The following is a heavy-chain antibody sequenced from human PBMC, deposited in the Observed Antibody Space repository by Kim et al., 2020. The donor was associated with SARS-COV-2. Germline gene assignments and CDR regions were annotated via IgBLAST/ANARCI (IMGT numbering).Heavy chain of an antibody. Sequence: GGSLRLSCSASGFTFSSYAMHWVRQAPGKGLEYVSAISSNGGSTYYADSVKGRFTISRDNSKNTLYLQMSSLRAEDTAVYYCVKAKWATVTLGGSSGVGYWGQGTLVTVSS. J-gene: IGHJ4*02. D-gene: IGHD4-17*01. V-gene: IGHV3-64D*06. CDR2: ISSNGGST. CDR3: VKAKWATVTLGGSSGVGY. CDR1: GFTFSSYA.